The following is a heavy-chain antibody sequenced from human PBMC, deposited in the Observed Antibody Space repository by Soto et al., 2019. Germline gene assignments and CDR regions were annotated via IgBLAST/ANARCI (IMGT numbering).Heavy chain of an antibody. CDR1: GGSVSNSA. Sequence: QVQLVQSGSEVKKPGSSVRVSCKASGGSVSNSAINWLRQAPGQGLEWMGGIIPIFGPAIYARKFQGRFTISADESTGTAYMELNNVRSDDTAVYYCGRGSSLTKVEYWGQGTLVTVSS. J-gene: IGHJ4*02. D-gene: IGHD6-6*01. CDR3: GRGSSLTKVEY. V-gene: IGHV1-69*01. CDR2: IIPIFGPA.